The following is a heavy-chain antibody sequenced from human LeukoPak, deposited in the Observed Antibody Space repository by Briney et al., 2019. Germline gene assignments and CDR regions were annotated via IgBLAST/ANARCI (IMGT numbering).Heavy chain of an antibody. V-gene: IGHV3-21*01. Sequence: PGGSLRLSCAASGFTFSSYSLNWVRQAPGKGLEWVSSISSSSTYIYYADSVKGRFTISRDNAKNSLYLQMNSLRAEDTAVYYCAELGITMIGGVWGKGTTVTISS. CDR3: AELGITMIGGV. J-gene: IGHJ6*04. CDR1: GFTFSSYS. CDR2: ISSSSTYI. D-gene: IGHD3-10*02.